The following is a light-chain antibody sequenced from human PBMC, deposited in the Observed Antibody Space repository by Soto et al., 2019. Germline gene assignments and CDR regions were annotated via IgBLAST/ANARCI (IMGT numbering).Light chain of an antibody. CDR3: SSDAKGGSYV. CDR2: DVS. Sequence: QSALTQPASVSGSPGQSIAISCTGTSSDVGGYNSVSWYQQHPGKAPKLLIYDVSNRPSGVSNRFSGSKSGNTASLTISGLQAEDVADYYCSSDAKGGSYVFGTGTKLTVL. V-gene: IGLV2-14*01. CDR1: SSDVGGYNS. J-gene: IGLJ1*01.